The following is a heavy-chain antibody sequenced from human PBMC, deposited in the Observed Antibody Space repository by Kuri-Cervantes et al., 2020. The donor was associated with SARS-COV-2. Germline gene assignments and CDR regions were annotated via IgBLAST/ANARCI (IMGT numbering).Heavy chain of an antibody. CDR2: ITYDGRKK. CDR1: GLTFSSYG. J-gene: IGHJ4*02. Sequence: GGSLRLSCAASGLTFSSYGFHWVRQAPGKGLEWVATITYDGRKKYYGDSVKGRFTISRDNSKSTLFLQINSLRADDTAFYYCAKIYGYDSRGLDYWGQGTLVTVSS. V-gene: IGHV3-30*18. CDR3: AKIYGYDSRGLDY. D-gene: IGHD5-12*01.